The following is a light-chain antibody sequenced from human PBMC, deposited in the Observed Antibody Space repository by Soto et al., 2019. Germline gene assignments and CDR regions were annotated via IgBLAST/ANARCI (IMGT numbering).Light chain of an antibody. V-gene: IGLV2-14*01. CDR3: RSYTTSSALVV. CDR1: TSDVGAYDF. Sequence: QSALTQPASVSGSPGQSITISCSGTTSDVGAYDFVSWYQQHPGKAPKLMIFEVNHRPSGVSNRFSGSKSGNMASLTISGLQAEDESDYYCRSYTTSSALVVFGGGTQLTVL. J-gene: IGLJ2*01. CDR2: EVN.